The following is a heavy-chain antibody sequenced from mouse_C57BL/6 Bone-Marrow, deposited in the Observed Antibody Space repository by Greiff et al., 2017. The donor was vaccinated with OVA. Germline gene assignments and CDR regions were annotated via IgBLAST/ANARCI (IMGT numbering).Heavy chain of an antibody. CDR3: ARDPDGSSLFDY. J-gene: IGHJ2*01. V-gene: IGHV5-4*01. Sequence: EVNLVESGGGLVKPGGSLKLSCAASGFTFSSYAMSWVRQTPEKRLEWVATISDGGSYTYYPDNVKGRFTISRDNAKNNLYLQMSHLKSEDTAMYYCARDPDGSSLFDYWGQGTTLTVSS. CDR1: GFTFSSYA. D-gene: IGHD1-1*01. CDR2: ISDGGSYT.